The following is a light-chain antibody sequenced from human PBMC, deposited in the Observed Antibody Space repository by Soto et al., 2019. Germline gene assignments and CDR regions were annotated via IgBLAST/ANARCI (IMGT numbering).Light chain of an antibody. Sequence: EIVMTQSPATLSVSPGERATLSCRASQSISSNLAWYQQKPGQAPRLLMFRTSSRATGFPARFSGSGSGTEFNLTISSLQSEDFGVYYCHHYATSSRTFGHGTKVDI. CDR1: QSISSN. J-gene: IGKJ1*01. CDR3: HHYATSSRT. CDR2: RTS. V-gene: IGKV3-15*01.